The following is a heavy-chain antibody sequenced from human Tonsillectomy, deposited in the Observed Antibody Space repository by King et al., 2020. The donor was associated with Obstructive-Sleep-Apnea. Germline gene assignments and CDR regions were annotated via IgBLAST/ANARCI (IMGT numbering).Heavy chain of an antibody. D-gene: IGHD3-10*01. V-gene: IGHV3-30*02. CDR2: IRNDGSNE. Sequence: VQLVESGGGVVQPGGSLGLSCAASGFTFSNYGMHWVRQAPGKGLEWVAFIRNDGSNEYYTDSVKDRFTISRDNSKNTLHMQMNSLRAEDTAVYYCAGTPVPDRNPGPCTSGTILIPYGIDVWGQGTTVTVSS. J-gene: IGHJ6*02. CDR1: GFTFSNYG. CDR3: AGTPVPDRNPGPCTSGTILIPYGIDV.